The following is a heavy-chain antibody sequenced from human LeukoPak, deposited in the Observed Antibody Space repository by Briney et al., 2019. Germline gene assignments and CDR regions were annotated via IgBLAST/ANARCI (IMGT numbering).Heavy chain of an antibody. D-gene: IGHD3-9*01. CDR1: GGSISSSSYY. J-gene: IGHJ3*02. Sequence: PSETLSLTCTVSGGSISSSSYYWGWIRQPPGKGLEWIGSIYYSGSTYYNPSLKSRVTISVDTSKNQFSLKLSSVTAADTAVYYCARLPKIHDIPIWGQGTMVTVSS. CDR2: IYYSGST. CDR3: ARLPKIHDIPI. V-gene: IGHV4-39*01.